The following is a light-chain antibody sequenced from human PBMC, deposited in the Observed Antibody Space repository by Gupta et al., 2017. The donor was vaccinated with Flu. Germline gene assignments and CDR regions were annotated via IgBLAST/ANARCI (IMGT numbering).Light chain of an antibody. V-gene: IGLV2-14*03. CDR2: DVN. Sequence: QSALTQPAYVSESPGQSIAISCTGASSDVGGNKYVSWYQQQPGTAPKLIIYDVNNRPSGVSDRFSGSKSGNTASLTITGLQAEDEADYYCSSYTNTNTPQRVFGGGTKLTVL. CDR1: SSDVGGNKY. J-gene: IGLJ3*02. CDR3: SSYTNTNTPQRV.